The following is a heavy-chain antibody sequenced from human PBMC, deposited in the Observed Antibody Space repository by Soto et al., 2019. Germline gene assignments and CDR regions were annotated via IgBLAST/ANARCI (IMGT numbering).Heavy chain of an antibody. CDR3: AKDRLGAGVRGYFDY. D-gene: IGHD3-10*01. V-gene: IGHV3-30*18. J-gene: IGHJ4*02. Sequence: QVQLVESGGGVVQPGRSLRLSCAGSGFTFSAYGMDWVRQAPGKGLEWVAVISYDGSNKYYADSVKGRFTISRDNSKNTLYLQIISLRAEDTAVYYCAKDRLGAGVRGYFDYWGQGTLVTVSS. CDR1: GFTFSAYG. CDR2: ISYDGSNK.